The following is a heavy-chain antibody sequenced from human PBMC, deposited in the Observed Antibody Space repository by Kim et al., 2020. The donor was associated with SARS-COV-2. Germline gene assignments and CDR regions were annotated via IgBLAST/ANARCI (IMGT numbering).Heavy chain of an antibody. V-gene: IGHV3-23*02. CDR3: AKDLGYCSSTSCSPYFDY. J-gene: IGHJ4*02. Sequence: KGRFTIPRDKSKNSLYLRMNSVGAEDTAVYYCAKDLGYCSSTSCSPYFDYWGQGTLVTVSS. D-gene: IGHD2-2*01.